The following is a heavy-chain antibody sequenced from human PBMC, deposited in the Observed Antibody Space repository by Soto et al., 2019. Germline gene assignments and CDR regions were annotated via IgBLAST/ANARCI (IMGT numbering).Heavy chain of an antibody. V-gene: IGHV3-23*01. CDR1: GFTFSSYA. J-gene: IGHJ4*02. D-gene: IGHD6-13*01. CDR3: AKGQRAAAGTLFDY. Sequence: GGSLRLSCAASGFTFSSYALSWVRPGPGKGLEWVSAISGSGGSTYYADSVKGRFTISRDNSKNTLYLQMNSLRAEDTAVYYCAKGQRAAAGTLFDYWGQGTLVTVSS. CDR2: ISGSGGST.